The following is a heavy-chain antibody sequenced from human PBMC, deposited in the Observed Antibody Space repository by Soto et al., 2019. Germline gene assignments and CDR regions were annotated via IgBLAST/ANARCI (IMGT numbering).Heavy chain of an antibody. CDR1: GFTFSSYA. V-gene: IGHV3-30-3*01. CDR2: ISYDGSNK. J-gene: IGHJ6*02. Sequence: GGSLRLSCAASGFTFSSYAMHWVRQAPGKGLEWVAVISYDGSNKYYADSVKGRFTISRDNSKNTLYLQMNSLRAEDTAVYYCARSDTAMVTVFGVYYYGMDVWGQGTTVTVSS. D-gene: IGHD5-18*01. CDR3: ARSDTAMVTVFGVYYYGMDV.